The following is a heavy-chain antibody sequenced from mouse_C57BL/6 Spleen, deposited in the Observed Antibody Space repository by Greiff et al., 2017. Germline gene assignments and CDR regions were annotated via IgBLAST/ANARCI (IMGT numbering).Heavy chain of an antibody. CDR2: ISYDGSN. CDR3: ARDSSYGAFAY. V-gene: IGHV3-6*01. D-gene: IGHD1-1*01. CDR1: GYSITSGYY. J-gene: IGHJ3*01. Sequence: EVKLMESGPGLVKPSQSLSLTCSVTGYSITSGYYWNWIRQFPGNKLEWMGYISYDGSNNYNPSLKNRISITRDTSKNQFFLKLNSVTTEDTATYYCARDSSYGAFAYWGQGTLVTVSA.